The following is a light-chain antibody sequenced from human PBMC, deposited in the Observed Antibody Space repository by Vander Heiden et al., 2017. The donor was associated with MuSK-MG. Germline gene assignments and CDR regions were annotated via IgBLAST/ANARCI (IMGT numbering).Light chain of an antibody. CDR3: QVWDSSSDHVV. V-gene: IGLV3-21*04. Sequence: SYVLTQPPSVSVAPGKTATITCGGDDIGRKSVHWYQQKPGQAPVLVINHDSDRPSGIPERFSGSKSGNTATLTISRVEAGDEADYDCQVWDSSSDHVVFGGGTKLT. J-gene: IGLJ2*01. CDR2: HDS. CDR1: DIGRKS.